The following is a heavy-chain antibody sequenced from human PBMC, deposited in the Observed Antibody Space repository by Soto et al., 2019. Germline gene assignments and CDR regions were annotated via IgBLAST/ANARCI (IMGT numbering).Heavy chain of an antibody. J-gene: IGHJ6*03. Sequence: GGSLRLSCAASGFTFSSYGMHWVRQAPGKGLEWVAVIWYDGSNKYYADSVKGRFTISRDNSKNTLYLQMNSLRAEDTAVYYCARDKIACSGGSCYNYYYMDVWGKGTTVTVSS. CDR3: ARDKIACSGGSCYNYYYMDV. V-gene: IGHV3-33*01. D-gene: IGHD2-15*01. CDR1: GFTFSSYG. CDR2: IWYDGSNK.